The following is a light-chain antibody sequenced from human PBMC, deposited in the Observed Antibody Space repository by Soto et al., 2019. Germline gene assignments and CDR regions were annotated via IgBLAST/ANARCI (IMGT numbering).Light chain of an antibody. CDR2: RAS. V-gene: IGKV1-5*03. CDR1: QTISTW. Sequence: DIQMTQSPSTLSASVGDRVTITCRASQTISTWLAWYQQKPGKAPKLLIYRASSLESGVPSRFSGSGSGTESTLTISSLQPEDIATYYCQQYDNLPPFTFGQGTRLEIK. CDR3: QQYDNLPPFT. J-gene: IGKJ5*01.